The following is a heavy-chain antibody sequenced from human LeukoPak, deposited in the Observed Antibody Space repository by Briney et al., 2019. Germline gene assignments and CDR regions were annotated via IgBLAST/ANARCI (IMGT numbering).Heavy chain of an antibody. D-gene: IGHD4-17*01. CDR1: GYTFTNYG. CDR2: ISAYSGNT. Sequence: ASVKVSCKASGYTFTNYGTSWVRQAPGQGLEWLGWISAYSGNTNYAQKFLGRLTMTTDISTGTAYMELGSLNSDDTAVYYCARGPHDYGDLPGGDWFDPLGQGTLVTVSS. CDR3: ARGPHDYGDLPGGDWFDP. V-gene: IGHV1-18*01. J-gene: IGHJ5*02.